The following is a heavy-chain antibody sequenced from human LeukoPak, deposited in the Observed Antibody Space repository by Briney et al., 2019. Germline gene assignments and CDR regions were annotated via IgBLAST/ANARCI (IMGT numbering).Heavy chain of an antibody. D-gene: IGHD3-22*01. CDR1: DGSISTYY. V-gene: IGHV4-59*01. CDR2: IYYTGST. CDR3: ARASSGYSLFDY. Sequence: SETLSLTCTVSDGSISTYYWSWIWQPPGKGLEWIGYIYYTGSTNYNPSLKSRVTISVDTSKNQFSLKLSSVTAADTAMYYCARASSGYSLFDYWGQGTLVTVSS. J-gene: IGHJ4*02.